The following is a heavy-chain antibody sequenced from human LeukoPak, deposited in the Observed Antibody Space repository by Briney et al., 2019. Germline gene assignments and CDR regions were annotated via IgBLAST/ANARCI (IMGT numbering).Heavy chain of an antibody. CDR1: GFTFSDSA. Sequence: PGGSLRLSCVASGFTFSDSAIHWVRQSSGKWLEWIGHMDKETNLYATALAASVKGRFTVSRDDSKNTAYLHMNSLKTEDTALYYCTRDSGTYNWFDPWGQGTLVTVSS. CDR3: TRDSGTYNWFDP. CDR2: MDKETNLYAT. J-gene: IGHJ5*02. V-gene: IGHV3-73*01. D-gene: IGHD1-26*01.